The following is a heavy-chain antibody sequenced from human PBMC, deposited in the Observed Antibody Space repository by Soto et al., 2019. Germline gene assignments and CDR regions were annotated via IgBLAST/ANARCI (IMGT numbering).Heavy chain of an antibody. J-gene: IGHJ4*02. CDR3: ARHIPRSGTVFDY. V-gene: IGHV4-59*08. CDR2: ISDSGST. D-gene: IGHD6-13*01. CDR1: GVSISHFY. Sequence: SETLSLTCTVSGVSISHFYWSWFRQSPGKGLEWIGYISDSGSTHYIPSLESRVTISVDSSKNLFSLRLSSATATDTAVYYCARHIPRSGTVFDYWGQGTLVT.